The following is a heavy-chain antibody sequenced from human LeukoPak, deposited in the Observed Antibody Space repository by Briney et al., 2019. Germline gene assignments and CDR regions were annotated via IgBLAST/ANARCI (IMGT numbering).Heavy chain of an antibody. CDR3: AKVRDSSSWSRAEYFQH. Sequence: ETLSLTCTVSGGSISSSSYYWGWIRQAPGKGLEWVSAISGSGGSTYYADSVKGRFTISRDNSKNTLYLQMNSLRAEDTAVYYCAKVRDSSSWSRAEYFQHWGQGTLVTVSS. J-gene: IGHJ1*01. V-gene: IGHV3-23*01. CDR2: ISGSGGST. CDR1: GGSISSSSYY. D-gene: IGHD6-13*01.